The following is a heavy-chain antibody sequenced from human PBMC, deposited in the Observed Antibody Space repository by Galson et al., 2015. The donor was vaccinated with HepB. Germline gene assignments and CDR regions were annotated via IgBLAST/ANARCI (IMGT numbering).Heavy chain of an antibody. Sequence: SLRLSCAASGFTFSSYSMNWVRQAPGKGLEWVSYISSSSSTIYYADSVKGRFTISRDNAKNSLYLQMNSLRAEDTAVYYCARVPYYYDSSGQSWGQGTLVTVSS. D-gene: IGHD3-22*01. CDR3: ARVPYYYDSSGQS. J-gene: IGHJ4*02. CDR1: GFTFSSYS. CDR2: ISSSSSTI. V-gene: IGHV3-48*01.